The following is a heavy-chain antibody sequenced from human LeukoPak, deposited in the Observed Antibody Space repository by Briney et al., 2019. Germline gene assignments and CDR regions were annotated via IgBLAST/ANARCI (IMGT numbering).Heavy chain of an antibody. J-gene: IGHJ4*02. Sequence: GGSLRLSCAVSGFTFSTKSMNWVRQAPGKGLEWVSYITADSGTTYYADSVKGRFTISRDNATNLLYLQMNSLRDEDTAVYYCASRDYFDYWGQGTLVTVSS. V-gene: IGHV3-48*02. CDR2: ITADSGTT. CDR3: ASRDYFDY. CDR1: GFTFSTKS.